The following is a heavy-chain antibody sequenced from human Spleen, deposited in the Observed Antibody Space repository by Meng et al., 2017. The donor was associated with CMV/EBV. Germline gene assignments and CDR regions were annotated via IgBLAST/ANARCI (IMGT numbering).Heavy chain of an antibody. Sequence: SGGSISSRCYSLVWLPQPPGQGLHCLGSISYSGSTFYNASLKRRITVSVDTSKNQFSLKLSSVTAADTAVYYCARLGSSYSPEGWFDPWGQGTLVTVSS. V-gene: IGHV4-39*01. CDR1: GGSISSRCYS. J-gene: IGHJ5*02. D-gene: IGHD2-21*01. CDR2: ISYSGST. CDR3: ARLGSSYSPEGWFDP.